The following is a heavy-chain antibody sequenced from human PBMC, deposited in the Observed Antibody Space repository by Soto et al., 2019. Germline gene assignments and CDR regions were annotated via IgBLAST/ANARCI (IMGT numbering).Heavy chain of an antibody. D-gene: IGHD1-26*01. J-gene: IGHJ4*02. V-gene: IGHV1-69*02. CDR3: AFQVGATSPFDY. CDR1: GGTFSSYT. CDR2: IIPILGIA. Sequence: QVQLVQSGAEVKKPGSSVKVSCKASGGTFSSYTISWVRQAPGQGLEWRGRIIPILGIANYAQKFQGRVTITADKSTSTAYMELSSLRSEDTAVYYCAFQVGATSPFDYWGQGTLVTVSS.